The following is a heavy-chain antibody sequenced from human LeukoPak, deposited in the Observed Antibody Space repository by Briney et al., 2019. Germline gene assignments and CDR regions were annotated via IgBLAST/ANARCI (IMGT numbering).Heavy chain of an antibody. V-gene: IGHV3-48*01. CDR2: ISRSRSTI. CDR1: GFNSSTYS. Sequence: GGSLRLFCAASGFNSSTYSMNWVRQAPGKGLAWVSFISRSRSTIHLEDSVQGRFTISKDNAKKSLYLQMNSLRPDDTAVYYLARDWLRAGDLLTLLWGQGTLVTVSS. D-gene: IGHD1-26*01. CDR3: ARDWLRAGDLLTLL. J-gene: IGHJ4*02.